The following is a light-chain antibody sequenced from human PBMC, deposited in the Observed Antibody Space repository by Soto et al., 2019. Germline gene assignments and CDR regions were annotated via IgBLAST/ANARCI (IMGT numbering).Light chain of an antibody. V-gene: IGKV3-20*01. J-gene: IGKJ1*01. CDR1: QSVSSSY. CDR3: QQYGSSPWT. CDR2: GAS. Sequence: IVLTHSPGTLSLSPWERATLSCRPSQSVSSSYLSWYQQKPGQAPRLLIYGASSRATGIPDRFSGSGSGTDFTLTISRMEPEDFAVYYCQQYGSSPWTFGQGTKVDIK.